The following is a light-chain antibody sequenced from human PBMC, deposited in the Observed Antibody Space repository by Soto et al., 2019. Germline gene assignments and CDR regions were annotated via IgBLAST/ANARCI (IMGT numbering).Light chain of an antibody. Sequence: DIQMTQSPSSLSASVGDRVTITCRASQSISSYLNWYQQKPGKAPKLLIYAASSLQSGVPSRFSGSGSGTDFTLTISSLQPEDFATYYCQQGYITPPWTFGQGTKVDIK. CDR3: QQGYITPPWT. J-gene: IGKJ1*01. CDR2: AAS. V-gene: IGKV1-39*01. CDR1: QSISSY.